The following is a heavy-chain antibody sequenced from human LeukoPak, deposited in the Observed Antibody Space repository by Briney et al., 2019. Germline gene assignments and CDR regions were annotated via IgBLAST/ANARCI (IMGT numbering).Heavy chain of an antibody. CDR2: ISSSGSTI. D-gene: IGHD3-22*01. V-gene: IGHV3-48*03. Sequence: PGGSLRLSCAASGFTFSSYEMNWVRQAPGKGLEWVSYISSSGSTIYYADSVKGRFTISRDNAKNSLYLQMNSLRAEDTAVYYCAKPVYYDSSGYYSFDYWGQGTLVTVSS. CDR1: GFTFSSYE. CDR3: AKPVYYDSSGYYSFDY. J-gene: IGHJ4*02.